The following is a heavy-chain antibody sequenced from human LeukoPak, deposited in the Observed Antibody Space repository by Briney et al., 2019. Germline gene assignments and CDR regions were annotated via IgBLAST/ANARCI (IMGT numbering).Heavy chain of an antibody. CDR2: IIPIFGTA. V-gene: IGHV1-69*05. CDR3: ARDNSVRDAAWWFNP. Sequence: GSSVKVSCKASRGTFSNYAISWVRQAPGQGLEWMGGIIPIFGTANYAQKFQGRVTLTRDMSTSTDYLELSSLRSEDTAVYYCARDNSVRDAAWWFNPWGQGTLVTVSS. D-gene: IGHD5-24*01. CDR1: RGTFSNYA. J-gene: IGHJ5*02.